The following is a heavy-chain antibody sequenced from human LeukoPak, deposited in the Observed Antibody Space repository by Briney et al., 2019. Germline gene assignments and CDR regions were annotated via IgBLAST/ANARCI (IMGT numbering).Heavy chain of an antibody. D-gene: IGHD3-10*01. V-gene: IGHV3-23*01. J-gene: IGHJ6*03. CDR1: VFTFSSYA. Sequence: GWSLRLSFAASVFTFSSYAMSWVRPAPGRGLAGVSAINGSCGSPYYADSVKGGFPISRDNSKNTLYLQMNSLRDEDTAVYYCASGRFGYYYYYMDVWGKGNTVTVSS. CDR2: INGSCGSP. CDR3: ASGRFGYYYYYMDV.